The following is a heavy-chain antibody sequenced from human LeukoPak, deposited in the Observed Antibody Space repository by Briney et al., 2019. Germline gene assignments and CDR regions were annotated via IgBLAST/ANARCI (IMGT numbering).Heavy chain of an antibody. CDR3: ARVSVVVVAANNWFDP. CDR1: GGSFSGYY. CDR2: INHSGST. V-gene: IGHV4-34*01. J-gene: IGHJ5*02. D-gene: IGHD2-15*01. Sequence: PSETLSLTCAVYGGSFSGYYWSWIRQPPGEGLEWIGEINHSGSTNYNPSLKSRVTISVDTSKNQFSLKLSSVTAADTAVYYCARVSVVVVAANNWFDPWGQGTLVTVSS.